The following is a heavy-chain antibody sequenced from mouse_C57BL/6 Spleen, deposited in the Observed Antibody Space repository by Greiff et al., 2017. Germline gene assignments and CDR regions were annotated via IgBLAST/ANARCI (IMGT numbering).Heavy chain of an antibody. CDR3: ARRVDGYYYFDY. CDR2: FHPYNDDT. D-gene: IGHD2-3*01. J-gene: IGHJ2*01. Sequence: VKLMESGAELVKPGASVKMSCKASGYTFTTYPIEWMKQNHGKSLEWIGNFHPYNDDTKYNEKFKGKATLTVEKSSSTVYLELSRLTSDDSAVYYCARRVDGYYYFDYWGQGTTLTVSS. V-gene: IGHV1-47*01. CDR1: GYTFTTYP.